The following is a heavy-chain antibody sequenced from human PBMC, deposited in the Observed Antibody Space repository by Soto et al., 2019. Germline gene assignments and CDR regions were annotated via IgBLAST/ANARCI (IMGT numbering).Heavy chain of an antibody. CDR2: IIPILGIA. V-gene: IGHV1-69*08. D-gene: IGHD6-13*01. CDR3: ARDRDSSSWYLVDY. J-gene: IGHJ4*02. CDR1: GGTFSSYT. Sequence: QVQLVQSGAEVKKPGSSVKVSCKASGGTFSSYTISWVRQAPGQGLEWMGRIIPILGIANYAQKFQGRVTITAEKSTSTAYMELSSLRSEDTDVYYCARDRDSSSWYLVDYWGQGTLVTVSS.